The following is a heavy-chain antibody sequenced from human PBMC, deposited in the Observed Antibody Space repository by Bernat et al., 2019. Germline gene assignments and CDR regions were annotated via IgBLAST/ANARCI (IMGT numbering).Heavy chain of an antibody. J-gene: IGHJ4*02. V-gene: IGHV3-33*01. CDR3: ARAGITFGGGPFRPPGVHDY. D-gene: IGHD3-16*01. CDR1: GFTFSSYG. CDR2: IWYDGSNK. Sequence: QVQLVESGGGVVQPGRSLRLSCAASGFTFSSYGMHWVRQAPGKGLEWVAVIWYDGSNKYDADSVKGRFTITRENSRNTLYLQMNSLRAEDRAVYYGARAGITFGGGPFRPPGVHDYWGQGTLVTVSS.